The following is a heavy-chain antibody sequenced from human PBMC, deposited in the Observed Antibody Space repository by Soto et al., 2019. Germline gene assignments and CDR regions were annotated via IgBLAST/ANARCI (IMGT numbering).Heavy chain of an antibody. CDR2: IDPSDSYT. V-gene: IGHV5-10-1*03. Sequence: EVQLVQSGSEVMKPGESLRISCKGSGYTFTHYWIDWVRQMPGKGLEWMGRIDPSDSYTNYSPSFQGHVTISVDKSISTAYLSWSSLKASDTAMYYCARQVAGSFRWLDPWGQGTLVTVSS. CDR3: ARQVAGSFRWLDP. CDR1: GYTFTHYW. J-gene: IGHJ5*02. D-gene: IGHD6-19*01.